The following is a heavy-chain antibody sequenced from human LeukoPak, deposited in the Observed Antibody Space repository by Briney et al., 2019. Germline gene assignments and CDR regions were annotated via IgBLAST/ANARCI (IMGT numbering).Heavy chain of an antibody. CDR1: GYTFTSYG. D-gene: IGHD7-27*01. CDR3: ARDSPPGYYYGMDV. J-gene: IGHJ6*02. V-gene: IGHV1-18*01. Sequence: ASVKVSCKASGYTFTSYGISWVRQAPGQGLEWMGRISAYNGNTNYAQKLQGRVTMTTDTSTSTAYMELRSLRSDDTAVYYCARDSPPGYYYGMDVWGQGTTVTVSS. CDR2: ISAYNGNT.